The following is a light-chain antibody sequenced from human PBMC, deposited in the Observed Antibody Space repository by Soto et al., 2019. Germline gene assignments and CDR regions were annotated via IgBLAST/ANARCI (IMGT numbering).Light chain of an antibody. V-gene: IGLV2-14*01. CDR1: SNDVGGYDY. Sequence: QSALTQPASVSGSPGHSITISCTGTSNDVGGYDYVSWYQQHPGKAPKLVIYEVSHRPSGISDRFSGSKSGNTASLTISGRQVEDEADYYCSSYATSSPYVFGPGTKVTVL. CDR2: EVS. CDR3: SSYATSSPYV. J-gene: IGLJ1*01.